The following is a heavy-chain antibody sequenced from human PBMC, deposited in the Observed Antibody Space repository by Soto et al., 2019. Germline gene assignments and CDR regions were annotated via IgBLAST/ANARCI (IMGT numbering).Heavy chain of an antibody. CDR2: ISSGGGCT. V-gene: IGHV3-74*01. CDR1: GFTFTNYW. Sequence: VGSLRLSCAASGFTFTNYWMQWVRQAPGKGLEWVSRISSGGGCTNHADSVKGRFTISKDSAKNTVYLQMGSLRAEDTAVYYYARPQVMADDVFDVWGRGTVVTVSS. CDR3: ARPQVMADDVFDV. J-gene: IGHJ3*01.